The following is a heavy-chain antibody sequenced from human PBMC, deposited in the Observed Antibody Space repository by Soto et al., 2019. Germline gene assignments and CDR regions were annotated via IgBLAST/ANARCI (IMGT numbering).Heavy chain of an antibody. J-gene: IGHJ4*02. CDR1: GFTFSSYG. V-gene: IGHV3-30*18. CDR2: ISYDGSNK. CDR3: AKDRDSGSYIFDY. Sequence: QVQLVESGGGVVQPGRSLRLSCAASGFTFSSYGMHWVRQAPGEGLEWVAVISYDGSNKYYADSVKGRFTISRDNSKNTLYLQMNSLRAEDTAVYYCAKDRDSGSYIFDYWGQGTLVTVSS. D-gene: IGHD1-26*01.